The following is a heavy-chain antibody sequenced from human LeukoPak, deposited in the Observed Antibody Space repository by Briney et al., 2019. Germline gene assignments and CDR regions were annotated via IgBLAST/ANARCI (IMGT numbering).Heavy chain of an antibody. D-gene: IGHD3-10*01. CDR3: TTDQVRGMDYDY. CDR2: IKSKTDGGTT. CDR1: GSTFSNAW. V-gene: IGHV3-15*01. J-gene: IGHJ4*02. Sequence: PGGSLRLSCAASGSTFSNAWMSWVRQAPGKGLEWVGRIKSKTDGGTTDYAAPVKGRFTISRDDSKNTLYLQMNSLKTEDTAVYYCTTDQVRGMDYDYWGQRTLVTVSS.